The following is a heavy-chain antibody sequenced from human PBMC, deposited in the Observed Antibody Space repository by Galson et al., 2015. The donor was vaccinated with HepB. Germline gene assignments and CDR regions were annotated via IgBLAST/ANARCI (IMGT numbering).Heavy chain of an antibody. CDR1: GGTFSSYA. Sequence: SCKASGGTFSSYAISWVRQAPGQGLEWMGRIIPILGIANYAQKFQGRVTITADKSTSTAYMELSSLRSEDTAVYYCARDPGSGDYLHGWFDPWGQGTLVTVSS. CDR2: IIPILGIA. CDR3: ARDPGSGDYLHGWFDP. J-gene: IGHJ5*02. D-gene: IGHD4-17*01. V-gene: IGHV1-69*04.